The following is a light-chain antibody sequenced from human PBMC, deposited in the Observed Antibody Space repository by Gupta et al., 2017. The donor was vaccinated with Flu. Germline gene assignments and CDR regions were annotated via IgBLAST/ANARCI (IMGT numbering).Light chain of an antibody. CDR1: QSLLHSNGKNY. Sequence: EIVLTQSPPSLPVTPGEPASISCKSSQSLLHSNGKNYLDWYVQKPGQSPQLLIDGGSNRAFGVPDRFSGSGSGTDFTLKSSREEDEDVGVYYCKQDLLIETFGQGTKVEIK. V-gene: IGKV2-28*01. CDR3: KQDLLIET. CDR2: GGS. J-gene: IGKJ2*01.